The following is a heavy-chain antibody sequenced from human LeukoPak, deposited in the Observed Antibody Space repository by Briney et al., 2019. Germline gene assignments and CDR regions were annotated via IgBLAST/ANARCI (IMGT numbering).Heavy chain of an antibody. CDR1: GYTFTNYG. V-gene: IGHV1-18*01. D-gene: IGHD2-2*01. CDR2: VSPSSGHT. J-gene: IGHJ3*02. Sequence: ASVKVSCKAFGYTFTNYGITWLRQAPGQGLEWMGWVSPSSGHTNYTQSLQDRVTMTTDTPTNTAYMELRSLRSDDTAVYYCARADGALGDIVVVPAAGGAFDIWGQGTVVTVSS. CDR3: ARADGALGDIVVVPAAGGAFDI.